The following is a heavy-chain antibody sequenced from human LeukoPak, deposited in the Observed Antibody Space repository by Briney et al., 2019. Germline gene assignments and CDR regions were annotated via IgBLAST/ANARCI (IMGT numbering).Heavy chain of an antibody. CDR1: GFTFSNFA. CDR3: ARTYSSGYRDFDY. V-gene: IGHV3-30*04. D-gene: IGHD6-19*01. CDR2: ISYDGSNK. J-gene: IGHJ4*02. Sequence: GGSLRLSCAASGFTFSNFAMHWVRQAPGEGLEWVAVISYDGSNKYYADSVKGRFTISRDNSESTLYLQMNSPRVDDTAVYYCARTYSSGYRDFDYWGQGTLVTVSS.